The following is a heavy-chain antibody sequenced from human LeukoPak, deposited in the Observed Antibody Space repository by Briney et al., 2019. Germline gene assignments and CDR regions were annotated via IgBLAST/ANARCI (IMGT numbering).Heavy chain of an antibody. Sequence: GGSLSFSCKASGFTLSNAWIHWVRQAPGKGLEWVGRMKSDVSGATPDYATPVKGRFTISRDDSENTLHLHMNNLKIEDVAVYYCTTDFGWGQGTMVTVSS. CDR1: GFTLSNAW. J-gene: IGHJ3*01. CDR3: TTDFG. D-gene: IGHD3-10*01. CDR2: MKSDVSGATP. V-gene: IGHV3-15*01.